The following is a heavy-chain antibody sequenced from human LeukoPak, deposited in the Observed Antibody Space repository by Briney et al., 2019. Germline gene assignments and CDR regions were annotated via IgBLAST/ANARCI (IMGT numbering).Heavy chain of an antibody. J-gene: IGHJ4*02. Sequence: SVKVSCKASGGTFSSYAISWVRQAPGQGLEWMGRIIPIFGTANYAQKFQSRVTITTDESTSTAYMELSSLRSEDTAVYYCARAAPQYSSSWYGPFDYWGQGTLVTVSS. D-gene: IGHD6-13*01. V-gene: IGHV1-69*05. CDR1: GGTFSSYA. CDR3: ARAAPQYSSSWYGPFDY. CDR2: IIPIFGTA.